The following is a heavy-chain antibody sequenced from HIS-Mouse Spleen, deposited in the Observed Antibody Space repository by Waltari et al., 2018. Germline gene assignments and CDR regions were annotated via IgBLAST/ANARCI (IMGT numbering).Heavy chain of an antibody. CDR3: ARDFHDFWSGYYGGDKKHDAFDI. D-gene: IGHD3-3*01. CDR2: IHTSGST. V-gene: IGHV4-4*07. Sequence: QVQLQESGPGLVKPSETLSLTCTVSGGSISSYYWSWIRQPAGKGLEWIGRIHTSGSTNYTPSLKSRVTMSVDRSKNQFSLKLSSVTAADTAVYYCARDFHDFWSGYYGGDKKHDAFDIWGQGTMVTVSS. J-gene: IGHJ3*02. CDR1: GGSISSYY.